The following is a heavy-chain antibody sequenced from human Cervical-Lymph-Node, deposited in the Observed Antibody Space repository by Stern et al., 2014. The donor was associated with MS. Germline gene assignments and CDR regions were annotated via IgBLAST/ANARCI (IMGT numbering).Heavy chain of an antibody. D-gene: IGHD4-17*01. Sequence: QVQLQESGPGLVRPSQTLSLICTVSGDSINSADYYWSWIRQHPGKGLEWIGNIYYSGATYYNPSLKWRSFISIDTSKSQFSLRLSVVTAADTAIYYCARVHYGAYYLDYWGQGTRVTVSS. CDR1: GDSINSADYY. V-gene: IGHV4-31*03. J-gene: IGHJ4*02. CDR2: IYYSGAT. CDR3: ARVHYGAYYLDY.